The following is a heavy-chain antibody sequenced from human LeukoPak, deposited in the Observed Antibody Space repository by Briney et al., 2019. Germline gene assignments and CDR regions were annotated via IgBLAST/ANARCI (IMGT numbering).Heavy chain of an antibody. V-gene: IGHV4-39*02. Sequence: SETLSLTCAVSGASISGSGYYWGWIRQPPGKGLEWIGNIYYSGSTYYNASLQSRVTISIDTSKNQFSLRLNSVTAADTAIYYCARDPYNGNYGDSYYYYMDVWGKGTTVTISS. CDR1: GASISGSGYY. CDR2: IYYSGST. D-gene: IGHD1-26*01. CDR3: ARDPYNGNYGDSYYYYMDV. J-gene: IGHJ6*03.